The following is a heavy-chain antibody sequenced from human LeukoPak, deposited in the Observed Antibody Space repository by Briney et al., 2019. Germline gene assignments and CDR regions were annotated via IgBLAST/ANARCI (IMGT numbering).Heavy chain of an antibody. CDR3: TRLYTYYYDSSGLD. CDR1: GFTFSSYW. Sequence: GGSLRLSCAASGFTFSSYWMSWVRQAPGKGLEWVGRIRSKANSYATAYAASVKGRFTISRDDSKNTAYLQMNSLKTEDTAVYYCTRLYTYYYDSSGLDWGQGTLVTVSS. D-gene: IGHD3-22*01. V-gene: IGHV3-73*01. CDR2: IRSKANSYAT. J-gene: IGHJ4*02.